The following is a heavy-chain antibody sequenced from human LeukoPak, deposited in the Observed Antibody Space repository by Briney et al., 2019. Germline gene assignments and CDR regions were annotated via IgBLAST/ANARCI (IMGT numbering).Heavy chain of an antibody. V-gene: IGHV1-2*06. CDR3: ASYSAVGATGAFDI. CDR1: GYTFTGYY. Sequence: ASVKVSCXASGYTFTGYYMHWVRQAPGQGLEWMGRINPNSGSTNYAQKFQGRVTMTRDTSISTAYMELSRLRSDDTAVYYCASYSAVGATGAFDIWGQGTMVTVSS. CDR2: INPNSGST. J-gene: IGHJ3*02. D-gene: IGHD1-26*01.